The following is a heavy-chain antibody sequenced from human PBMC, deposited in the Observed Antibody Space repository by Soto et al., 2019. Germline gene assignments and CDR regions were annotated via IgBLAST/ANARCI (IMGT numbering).Heavy chain of an antibody. Sequence: PGGSLRLSCAASGFTFSSYAMSWVRQAPGKGLEWVSAISGSGGSTNYADSVKGRFTISRDNAKNSLYLQMNSLRAEDTAVYYCARLGSCSGGSCHGGYFDYWGQGTLVTVSS. CDR2: ISGSGGST. V-gene: IGHV3-23*01. D-gene: IGHD2-15*01. J-gene: IGHJ4*02. CDR1: GFTFSSYA. CDR3: ARLGSCSGGSCHGGYFDY.